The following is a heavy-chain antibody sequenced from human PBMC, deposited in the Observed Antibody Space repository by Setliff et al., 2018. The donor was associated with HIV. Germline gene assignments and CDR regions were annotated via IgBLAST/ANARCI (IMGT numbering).Heavy chain of an antibody. J-gene: IGHJ6*02. D-gene: IGHD4-17*01. Sequence: SETLSLTCAVSGYSISSGFYWGWIRQPPGKGLEWIGSIYLSGSTNYNPSLKGRVTISLDTSKNQFYLKLNSVTAADTAIYYCTRGGPTVAYGVDVWGQGTTVTVSS. CDR1: GYSISSGFY. V-gene: IGHV4-38-2*01. CDR3: TRGGPTVAYGVDV. CDR2: IYLSGST.